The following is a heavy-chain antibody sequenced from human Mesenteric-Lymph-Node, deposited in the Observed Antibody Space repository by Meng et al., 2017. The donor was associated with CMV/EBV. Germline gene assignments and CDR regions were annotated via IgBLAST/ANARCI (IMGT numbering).Heavy chain of an antibody. CDR3: ARALTYYGSGSYHGKYYYFDY. V-gene: IGHV1-2*06. J-gene: IGHJ4*02. Sequence: YMHWVRQDPGQGLEWMGRVNPNNGGTNYAQKFPGRVTMTRDTSISTAYMELSRLSRLRPDDTAVYYCARALTYYGSGSYHGKYYYFDYWGQGTLVTVSS. D-gene: IGHD3-10*01. CDR2: VNPNNGGT. CDR1: Y.